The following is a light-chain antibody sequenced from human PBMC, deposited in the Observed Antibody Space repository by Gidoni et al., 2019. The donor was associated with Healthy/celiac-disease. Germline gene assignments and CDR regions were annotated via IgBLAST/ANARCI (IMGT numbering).Light chain of an antibody. Sequence: QSALTQPASVSGSPGQSITISCTGTSSDVGGYNYVSWYQQHPGKAPKLMIYEVSNRPSGVSNRFSGSKSGNTASLTISGLQAEDEADYYCSSYTSSSGVFGGGTKLTGL. CDR3: SSYTSSSGV. CDR2: EVS. CDR1: SSDVGGYNY. V-gene: IGLV2-14*01. J-gene: IGLJ2*01.